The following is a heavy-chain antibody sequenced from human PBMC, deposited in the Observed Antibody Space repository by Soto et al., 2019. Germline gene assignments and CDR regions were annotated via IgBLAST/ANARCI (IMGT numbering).Heavy chain of an antibody. CDR3: ARSPPQGVATIRYYYYGMDV. V-gene: IGHV3-23*01. Sequence: GGSLRLSCAASGFTFSSYAMSWVRQAPGKGLEWVSAISGSGGSTYYADSVKGRFTISRDNSKNTLYLQMNSLRAEDTAVYYCARSPPQGVATIRYYYYGMDVWGQGTTVTVSS. CDR1: GFTFSSYA. CDR2: ISGSGGST. J-gene: IGHJ6*02. D-gene: IGHD5-12*01.